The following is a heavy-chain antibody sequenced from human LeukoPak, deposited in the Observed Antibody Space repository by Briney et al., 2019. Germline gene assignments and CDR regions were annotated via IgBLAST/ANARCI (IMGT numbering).Heavy chain of an antibody. V-gene: IGHV1-8*01. D-gene: IGHD3-3*01. CDR2: MNPNSGNT. CDR1: GYTFTIFD. CDR3: ARGSDSITIFGVVMPYYYYGMDV. J-gene: IGHJ6*02. Sequence: ASVKVSCKASGYTFTIFDINWVRQAPGQGLEWVGWMNPNSGNTGYAQKFQGRVTMTRNTSISTAYMELSSLRSEDTAVYYCARGSDSITIFGVVMPYYYYGMDVWGQGTTVTVSS.